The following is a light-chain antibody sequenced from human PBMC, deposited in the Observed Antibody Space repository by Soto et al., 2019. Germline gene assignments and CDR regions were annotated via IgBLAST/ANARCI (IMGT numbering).Light chain of an antibody. CDR2: DAS. CDR3: QQRSNWPPIT. J-gene: IGKJ5*01. CDR1: QSVSSY. V-gene: IGKV3-11*01. Sequence: EIVLTQSRTTLSLSPGQTTTLSCRASQSVSSYLAWYQQKPGQAPRLLXYDASNRATGIPARFSGSGSGTDFTLTISSLEPEDFAVYYCQQRSNWPPITFGQGTRLEIK.